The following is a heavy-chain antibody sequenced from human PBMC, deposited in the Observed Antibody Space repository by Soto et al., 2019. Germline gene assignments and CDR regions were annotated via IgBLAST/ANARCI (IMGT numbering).Heavy chain of an antibody. CDR1: GFTFSSYA. Sequence: EVQLLESGGGLVQPGGSLRLSCAASGFTFSSYAMSWVRQAPGKGLEWVSAISGSGGSTYYADSVKGRFTISRDNSKNTLYLQMNSLRAEDTAVYYCAKDNGITIFPLTTFDYWGQGTLVTVSS. D-gene: IGHD3-9*01. CDR3: AKDNGITIFPLTTFDY. CDR2: ISGSGGST. V-gene: IGHV3-23*01. J-gene: IGHJ4*02.